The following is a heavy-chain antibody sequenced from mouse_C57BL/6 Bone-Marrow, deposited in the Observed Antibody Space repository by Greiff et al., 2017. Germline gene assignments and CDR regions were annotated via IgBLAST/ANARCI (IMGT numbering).Heavy chain of an antibody. J-gene: IGHJ3*01. CDR1: GFTFTSYG. CDR2: IYPRSGNT. D-gene: IGHD1-3*01. Sequence: VKLQESGADLARPGASVKLSCKASGFTFTSYGISWVKQRTGQGLEWIGEIYPRSGNTYYNEKFKGKATLTADKSSSTAYKELRSVTSEGSARYFCAKSGGFAYGGQGTLVTVSA. CDR3: AKSGGFAY. V-gene: IGHV1-81*01.